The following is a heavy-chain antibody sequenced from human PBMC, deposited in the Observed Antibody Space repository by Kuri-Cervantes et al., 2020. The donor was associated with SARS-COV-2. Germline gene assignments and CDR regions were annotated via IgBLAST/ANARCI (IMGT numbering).Heavy chain of an antibody. V-gene: IGHV5-10-1*01. CDR1: GYSFTSYW. CDR2: IDPSDSYT. CDR3: ARQRSQPTSKIAAAAYDAFDI. J-gene: IGHJ3*02. D-gene: IGHD6-13*01. Sequence: KVSCKGSGYSFTSYWIGWVRQMPGKGLEWMGRIDPSDSYTNYSPSFQGHVTIPADKSISTAYLQWSSLKASDTAMYYCARQRSQPTSKIAAAAYDAFDIWGQGTMVTVSS.